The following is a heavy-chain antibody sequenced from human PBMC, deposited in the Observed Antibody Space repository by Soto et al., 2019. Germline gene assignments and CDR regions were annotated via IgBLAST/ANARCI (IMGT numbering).Heavy chain of an antibody. D-gene: IGHD3-22*01. J-gene: IGHJ4*02. Sequence: SEILSLTCTVSGGSISSSSYYWVWIRQPPGKVLEWIGSIYYSGSTYYNPSLKSRVTISVDTSKNQFSLKLSSVTAADTAVYYCAKRDYYDSSGYGHWGQGTLVTVSS. CDR2: IYYSGST. V-gene: IGHV4-39*01. CDR1: GGSISSSSYY. CDR3: AKRDYYDSSGYGH.